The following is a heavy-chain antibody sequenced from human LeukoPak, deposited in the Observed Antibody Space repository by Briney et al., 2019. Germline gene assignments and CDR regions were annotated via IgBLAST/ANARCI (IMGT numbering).Heavy chain of an antibody. CDR2: IRYDGSDK. CDR3: ARAGYSGYDFSRYFDY. Sequence: GGSLRLSCAASGFTFSNYGMHWVRQAPGKGLEWVAFIRYDGSDKYYVDSVKGRFTISRDNSKNTLYLQMNSLRAEDTAVYYCARAGYSGYDFSRYFDYWGQGTLVTVSS. V-gene: IGHV3-30*02. CDR1: GFTFSNYG. J-gene: IGHJ4*02. D-gene: IGHD5-12*01.